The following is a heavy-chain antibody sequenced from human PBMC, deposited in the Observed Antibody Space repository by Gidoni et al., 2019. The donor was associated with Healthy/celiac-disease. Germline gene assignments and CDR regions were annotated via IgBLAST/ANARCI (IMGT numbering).Heavy chain of an antibody. CDR3: ARGVRILWFEKGMDV. V-gene: IGHV4-34*01. D-gene: IGHD3-10*01. CDR2: INHSGST. Sequence: WTGEINHSGSTNYNPSLKSRVTISVDTSKNQFSLKLSSVTAADTAVYYCARGVRILWFEKGMDVWGQGTTVTVSS. J-gene: IGHJ6*02.